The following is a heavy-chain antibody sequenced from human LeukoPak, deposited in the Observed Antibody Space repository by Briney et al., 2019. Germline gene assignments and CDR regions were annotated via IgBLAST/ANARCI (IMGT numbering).Heavy chain of an antibody. V-gene: IGHV1-69*04. Sequence: GSSVKVSCKASGGTFSSYAISWVRQAPGQGLEWMGRIIPILGIANYAQKFQGRVTITADKSTSTADMELSSLRSEDTAVYYCAREHSYDSSGYYYHIDYWGQGTLVTVSS. CDR3: AREHSYDSSGYYYHIDY. CDR2: IIPILGIA. J-gene: IGHJ4*02. CDR1: GGTFSSYA. D-gene: IGHD3-22*01.